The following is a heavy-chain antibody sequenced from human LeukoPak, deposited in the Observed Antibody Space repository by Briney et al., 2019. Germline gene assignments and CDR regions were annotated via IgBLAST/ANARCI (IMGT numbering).Heavy chain of an antibody. CDR2: NQLNESEK. D-gene: IGHD3-10*01. V-gene: IGHV3-7*01. CDR3: ADPGVGF. CDR1: GFSFSNYW. Sequence: GGSLRLSCVASGFSFSNYWMSWVRQAPGKGLEWVANNQLNESEKYYVDSVKGRFTISRDNAKSSLFLQMDSLRAEDTAVYYCADPGVGFWGQGTRVTVSS. J-gene: IGHJ4*02.